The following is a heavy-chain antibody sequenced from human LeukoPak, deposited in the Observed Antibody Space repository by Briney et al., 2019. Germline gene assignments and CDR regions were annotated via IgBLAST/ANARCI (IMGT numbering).Heavy chain of an antibody. V-gene: IGHV3-74*01. D-gene: IGHD3-22*01. CDR2: INTDGSTT. Sequence: GGSLRLSCAASGFTFSNYWMHWVRQAPGKGLVWVSRINTDGSTTTYADSVKGRFTISRDNAKNSLYLQMSSLRDEDTAMYYCSSESRYWGQGTLVIVSS. CDR1: GFTFSNYW. J-gene: IGHJ4*02. CDR3: SSESRY.